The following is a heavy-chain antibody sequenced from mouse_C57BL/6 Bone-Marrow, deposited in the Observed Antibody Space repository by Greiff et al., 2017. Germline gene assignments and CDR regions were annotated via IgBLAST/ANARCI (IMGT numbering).Heavy chain of an antibody. CDR3: ARSGSRDY. J-gene: IGHJ2*01. CDR2: IYPRSGNT. D-gene: IGHD4-1*01. CDR1: GYTFTSYG. V-gene: IGHV1-81*01. Sequence: QVQLQQSGAELARPGASGKLSCKASGYTFTSYGISWVKQRTGQGLEWIGAIYPRSGNTNYNEKFKGKATLTVDNSSSTADMERRGLTSEDSAVYYCARSGSRDYWGQGTTLTVSS.